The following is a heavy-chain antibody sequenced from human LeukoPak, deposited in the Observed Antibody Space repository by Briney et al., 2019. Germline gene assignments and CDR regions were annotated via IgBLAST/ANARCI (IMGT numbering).Heavy chain of an antibody. CDR2: MWSESNL. CDR3: AKTATITLIRDPGPADF. J-gene: IGHJ4*02. Sequence: GSSLRLSCAASGVSVYTFGMHWVRQAPGKGLEWVAMMWSESNLFHADSVKGRFNIFRDISKNTLFLQMNSLGAEDTAIYYCAKTATITLIRDPGPADFWGQGTLVTVSS. CDR1: GVSVYTFG. V-gene: IGHV3-33*06. D-gene: IGHD3-22*01.